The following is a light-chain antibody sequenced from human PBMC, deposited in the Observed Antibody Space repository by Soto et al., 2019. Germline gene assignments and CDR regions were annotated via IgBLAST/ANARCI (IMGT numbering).Light chain of an antibody. Sequence: EIVMTQSPATLSVSPGERVTLSCRASQSVSNNLVWYQQKPGQAPRLLMYGSSSRPTDIPARFSGSGSGTDFTLTISSLEPEDFAVYYCQQPRTFGQGTRLEIK. J-gene: IGKJ5*01. CDR2: GSS. CDR1: QSVSNN. CDR3: QQPRT. V-gene: IGKV3D-15*01.